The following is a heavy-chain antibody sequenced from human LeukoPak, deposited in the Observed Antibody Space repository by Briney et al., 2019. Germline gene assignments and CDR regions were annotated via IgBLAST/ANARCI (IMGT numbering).Heavy chain of an antibody. J-gene: IGHJ4*02. CDR1: GYTLTGYY. D-gene: IGHD1-26*01. Sequence: ASVKVSCKASGYTLTGYYMHWVRQAPGQGLEWRGRINPNSGGTNYAQKFQGRVTMTRDTSISTAYMELSRLRSDDTAVYYCAREGGRGGSYDFDYWGQGTLVTVSS. V-gene: IGHV1-2*06. CDR2: INPNSGGT. CDR3: AREGGRGGSYDFDY.